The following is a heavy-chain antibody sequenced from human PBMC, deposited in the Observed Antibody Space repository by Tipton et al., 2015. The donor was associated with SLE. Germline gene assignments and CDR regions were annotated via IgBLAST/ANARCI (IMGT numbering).Heavy chain of an antibody. D-gene: IGHD3-3*01. CDR1: GGSYSGYY. CDR2: INHSGST. CDR3: ARAPRITILGVALVAFDI. J-gene: IGHJ3*02. Sequence: TLSLTCAVYGGSYSGYYWSWIRQPPGKGLEWIGEINHSGSTNYNPSLKSRVTISVDTSKNQFSLKLSSVTAADTAVYYCARAPRITILGVALVAFDIWGQGTMVAASS. V-gene: IGHV4-34*01.